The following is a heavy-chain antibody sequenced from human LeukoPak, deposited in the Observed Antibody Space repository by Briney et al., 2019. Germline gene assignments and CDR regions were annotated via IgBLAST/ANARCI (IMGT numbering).Heavy chain of an antibody. CDR2: INHSGST. J-gene: IGHJ6*02. D-gene: IGHD3-3*01. CDR1: GGSFSGYY. CDR3: ARGGRITNFGVVTPPYYYYGMDV. Sequence: SETLSLTCAVYGGSFSGYYWSWIRQPPGKGLEWIGEINHSGSTNYNPSLKSRVTISVDTSKNQFSLKLSSVTAADTAVYYCARGGRITNFGVVTPPYYYYGMDVWGQGTTVTVSS. V-gene: IGHV4-34*01.